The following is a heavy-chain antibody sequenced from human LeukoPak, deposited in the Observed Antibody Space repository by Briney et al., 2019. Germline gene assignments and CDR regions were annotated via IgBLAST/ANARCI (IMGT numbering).Heavy chain of an antibody. J-gene: IGHJ4*02. CDR2: IIPILGIA. D-gene: IGHD2-21*02. V-gene: IGHV1-69*02. CDR3: TTYCGGDCYSFFDY. Sequence: GASVKVSCKASGGTLSSYTISWVRQAPGQGLEWMGRIIPILGIANYAQKFQGRVTITADKSTSTAYMELSSLRSEDTAVYYCTTYCGGDCYSFFDYWGQGTLVTVSS. CDR1: GGTLSSYT.